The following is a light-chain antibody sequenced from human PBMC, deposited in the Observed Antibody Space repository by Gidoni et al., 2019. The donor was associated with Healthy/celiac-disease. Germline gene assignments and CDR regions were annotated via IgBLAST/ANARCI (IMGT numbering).Light chain of an antibody. CDR3: QQYNNWPPVT. V-gene: IGKV3-15*01. CDR1: QSVSSN. J-gene: IGKJ1*01. CDR2: GAS. Sequence: EIVITQSPATLSVSPGERATLSCRASQSVSSNLAWYQQKPGQAPRLLIYGASTRATGIPARFSGSGSGKEFTLTISSLQSEDFAVYYCQQYNNWPPVTFGQGTKVEIK.